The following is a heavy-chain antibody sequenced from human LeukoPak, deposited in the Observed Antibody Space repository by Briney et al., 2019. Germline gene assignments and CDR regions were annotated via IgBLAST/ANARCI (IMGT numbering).Heavy chain of an antibody. CDR2: ISGSGGST. J-gene: IGHJ4*02. CDR3: AKLTCSSTTCYTGD. V-gene: IGHV3-23*01. Sequence: GGSLRLSCAASGFTFSSYAMSWVRQAPGKGLEWVSAISGSGGSTYYADSVKGRFTISRDNAKNTLYMEMNSLRAEDTAVYYCAKLTCSSTTCYTGDWGQGTLVTVS. D-gene: IGHD2-2*02. CDR1: GFTFSSYA.